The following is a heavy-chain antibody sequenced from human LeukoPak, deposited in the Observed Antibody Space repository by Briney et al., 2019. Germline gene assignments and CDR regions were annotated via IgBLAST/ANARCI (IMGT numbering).Heavy chain of an antibody. Sequence: PSETLSLTCTVSGGSISSYYWSWIRQPPGKGLEWIGYIYYSGSTNYNPSLKSRVTISVDTSKNQLSLKLSSVTAADTAVYYCARTYYDILTGYYLGAFDIWGQGTMVTVSS. CDR1: GGSISSYY. CDR3: ARTYYDILTGYYLGAFDI. CDR2: IYYSGST. V-gene: IGHV4-59*08. J-gene: IGHJ3*02. D-gene: IGHD3-9*01.